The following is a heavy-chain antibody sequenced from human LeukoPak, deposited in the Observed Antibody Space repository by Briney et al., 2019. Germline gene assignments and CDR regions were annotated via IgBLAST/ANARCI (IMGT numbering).Heavy chain of an antibody. Sequence: GHSVTVSCKASGGTFSSYAISWVRQAPGQGLEWMGGIIPIFGTANHAQKFQGRVTITTDESTSTAYMELSSLRSEDTAVYYCARARSPSSGYLLRDHNWFDPWGQGTLVTVS. V-gene: IGHV1-69*05. CDR2: IIPIFGTA. CDR3: ARARSPSSGYLLRDHNWFDP. D-gene: IGHD3-22*01. J-gene: IGHJ5*02. CDR1: GGTFSSYA.